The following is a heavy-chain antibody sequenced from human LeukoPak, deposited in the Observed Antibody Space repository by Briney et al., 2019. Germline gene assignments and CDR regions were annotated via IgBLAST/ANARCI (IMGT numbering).Heavy chain of an antibody. CDR3: ARGDSSGWSHFDY. Sequence: PGGSLRLSCAASGFTFSSYDMNWVRQAPGKGLELISHISSSGSNIYYADSVKGRFTISRDNAKNSLYLQLNSLRAEDTAVYYCARGDSSGWSHFDYWGQGTLVTVSS. CDR1: GFTFSSYD. CDR2: ISSSGSNI. V-gene: IGHV3-48*03. D-gene: IGHD6-19*01. J-gene: IGHJ4*02.